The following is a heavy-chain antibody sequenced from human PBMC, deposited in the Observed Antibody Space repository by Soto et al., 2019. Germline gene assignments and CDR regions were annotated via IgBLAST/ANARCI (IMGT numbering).Heavy chain of an antibody. CDR3: ARDPDYGGNSGLGLVDY. D-gene: IGHD4-17*01. CDR2: IFPIFGTA. Sequence: GASVKVSCKASGGTFSGYAINWVRQAPGQGLEWMGWIFPIFGTANYAQKFQGRVTITADKSTSTAYMELNSLRSEDTAVYYCARDPDYGGNSGLGLVDYWGQGTLVTVSS. CDR1: GGTFSGYA. V-gene: IGHV1-69*06. J-gene: IGHJ4*02.